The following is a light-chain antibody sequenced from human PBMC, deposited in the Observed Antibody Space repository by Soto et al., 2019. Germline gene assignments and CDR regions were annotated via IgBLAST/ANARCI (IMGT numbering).Light chain of an antibody. J-gene: IGKJ5*01. CDR2: GAS. CDR3: QQYGSSPQT. V-gene: IGKV3-20*01. Sequence: IVLTPSRAPLSLSPGARAALSCMASQSVSINLAWYQQKPGQAPRLLIYGASSRATGIPDRFSGSGSGTDFTLTISRLEPEDFAVYYCQQYGSSPQTFGQGTRLEIK. CDR1: QSVSIN.